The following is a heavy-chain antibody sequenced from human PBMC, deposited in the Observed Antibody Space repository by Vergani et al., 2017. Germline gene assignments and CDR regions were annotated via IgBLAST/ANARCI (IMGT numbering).Heavy chain of an antibody. CDR3: PRESGGYVWGSYEAWFDP. Sequence: QVQLQESGPGLVKPSETLSLTCTVPGDSTSSGYYWGWIRQPPGKGLEWIGSIYRSGSTYYNPSLKSRVTISVDTSKNQFSLKLSSVTAADTAVDYCPRESGGYVWGSYEAWFDPWGQGTLVTVSS. V-gene: IGHV4-38-2*02. D-gene: IGHD3-16*01. J-gene: IGHJ5*02. CDR1: GDSTSSGYY. CDR2: IYRSGST.